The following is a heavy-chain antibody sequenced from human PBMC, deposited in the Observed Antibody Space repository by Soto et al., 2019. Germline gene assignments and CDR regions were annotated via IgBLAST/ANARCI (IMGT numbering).Heavy chain of an antibody. Sequence: SVNVSYKASCYTFNTYGITWVRQAPGQGLEWMGWFNPYNGNTKFAQKLQDRVTMTTATSTSTAYMELASLRSDDTAVYYCARGCIAVTTHLCYWG. CDR3: ARGCIAVTTHLCY. D-gene: IGHD4-17*01. J-gene: IGHJ4*01. CDR2: FNPYNGNT. V-gene: IGHV1-18*01. CDR1: CYTFNTYG.